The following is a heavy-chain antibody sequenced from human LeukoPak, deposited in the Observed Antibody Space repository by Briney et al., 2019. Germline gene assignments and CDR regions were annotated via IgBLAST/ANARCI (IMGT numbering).Heavy chain of an antibody. CDR1: GGSFSSGGYY. D-gene: IGHD6-13*01. CDR2: IYHSGST. Sequence: SETLSLTCTASGGSFSSGGYYWSWIRQPPGKGLEWIGYIYHSGSTYYNPSLKSRVTISVDRSKNQFSLKLSSVTAADTAVYYCARAREYSSSYYVIYFDYWGQGTLVTVSS. V-gene: IGHV4-30-2*01. CDR3: ARAREYSSSYYVIYFDY. J-gene: IGHJ4*02.